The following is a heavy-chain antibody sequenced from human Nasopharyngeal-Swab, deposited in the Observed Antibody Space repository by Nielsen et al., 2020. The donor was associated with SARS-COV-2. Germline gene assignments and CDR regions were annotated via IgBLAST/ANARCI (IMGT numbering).Heavy chain of an antibody. Sequence: SLKISCAASGFTFDDYAMHWVRQAPGKDLEWVSGISWNSGSIGYADSVKGRFTISRDNAKNSLYLQMNSLRAEDTALYYCAKDTVIAVAGNFDYWGQGTLVTVSS. D-gene: IGHD6-19*01. CDR3: AKDTVIAVAGNFDY. V-gene: IGHV3-9*01. CDR1: GFTFDDYA. CDR2: ISWNSGSI. J-gene: IGHJ4*02.